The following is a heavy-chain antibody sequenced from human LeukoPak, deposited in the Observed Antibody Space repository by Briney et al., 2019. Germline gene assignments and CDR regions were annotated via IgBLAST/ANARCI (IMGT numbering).Heavy chain of an antibody. CDR1: GYTFTSHD. CDR3: ARAMRTAIDRNWFDP. Sequence: ASVKVSCKASGYTFTSHDINWGRQATGQGHEWRGWMNPNNGNAGYAKKSQGRVTITRNTSINTAYMVLNSMRSEATAVYYCARAMRTAIDRNWFDPWGPGTLVTVSS. V-gene: IGHV1-8*03. D-gene: IGHD5-18*01. J-gene: IGHJ5*02. CDR2: MNPNNGNA.